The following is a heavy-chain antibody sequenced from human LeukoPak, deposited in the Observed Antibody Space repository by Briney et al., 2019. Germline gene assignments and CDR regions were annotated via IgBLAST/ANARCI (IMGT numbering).Heavy chain of an antibody. CDR1: GFTFSSYP. Sequence: PGGSLRLSCAASGFTFSSYPMHWVRQAPGKGLEWVAFIRYDGSNKYYADSVKGRFTISRDNSKNTLYLQMNSLRAEDTAVYYCARRRDGYLNPPDSWGQGTLVTVSS. V-gene: IGHV3-30*04. J-gene: IGHJ4*02. D-gene: IGHD5-24*01. CDR3: ARRRDGYLNPPDS. CDR2: IRYDGSNK.